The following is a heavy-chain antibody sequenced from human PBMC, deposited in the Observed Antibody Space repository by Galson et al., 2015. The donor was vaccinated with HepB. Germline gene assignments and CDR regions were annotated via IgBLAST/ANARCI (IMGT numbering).Heavy chain of an antibody. J-gene: IGHJ4*02. V-gene: IGHV3-33*08. CDR1: GFTFSSYG. CDR2: IWYDGSNK. D-gene: IGHD2-15*01. Sequence: SLRLSCAASGFTFSSYGMHWVRQAPGKGLEWVPVIWYDGSNKYYADSVKGRFTISRDNSKNTLYLQMNSLGAEDTAVYYCARGGSNYWYVLALGYWGQGTLVTVSS. CDR3: ARGGSNYWYVLALGY.